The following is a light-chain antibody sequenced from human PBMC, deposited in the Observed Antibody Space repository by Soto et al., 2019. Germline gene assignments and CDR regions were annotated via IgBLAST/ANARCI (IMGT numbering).Light chain of an antibody. J-gene: IGKJ2*01. Sequence: EVVLMQSPGTLSLSPGERATLSCRASQSVTNNYLAWYQQRPGQAPRLLIFGSSDRATGIPDRFSGSGSGTDSTLTISRLEPEDFAVYYCHQYGSSPPYTFGQGTKLEIK. CDR3: HQYGSSPPYT. CDR2: GSS. V-gene: IGKV3-20*01. CDR1: QSVTNNY.